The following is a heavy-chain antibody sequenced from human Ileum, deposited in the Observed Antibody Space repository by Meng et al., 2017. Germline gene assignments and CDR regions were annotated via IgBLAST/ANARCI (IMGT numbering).Heavy chain of an antibody. CDR3: AHRLAYSSNYNVGWFDP. CDR2: IYWDDDK. V-gene: IGHV2-5*02. D-gene: IGHD6-13*01. Sequence: QITLKESGPQLVKTTQTLTLTCTFSGFSLSTSGVGVAWIRQPPGKALECLALIYWDDDKRYNPSLKNRLTITKGTSKNQVVLTMTNMDLVDTATYYCAHRLAYSSNYNVGWFDPWGQGTLVTVSS. CDR1: GFSLSTSGVG. J-gene: IGHJ5*02.